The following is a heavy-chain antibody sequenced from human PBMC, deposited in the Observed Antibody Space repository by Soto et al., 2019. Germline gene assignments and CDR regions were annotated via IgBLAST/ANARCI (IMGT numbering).Heavy chain of an antibody. J-gene: IGHJ4*02. CDR1: GFTFSSYS. Sequence: GGSLRLSCAASGFTFSSYSMNWVRQAPGKGLEWVSSISSSSSYIYYADSVKGRFTISRDNAKNSLYLQMNSLRAGDTVVYYCARDHYNAALDYWGQGTLVTVSS. CDR3: ARDHYNAALDY. V-gene: IGHV3-21*01. D-gene: IGHD1-1*01. CDR2: ISSSSSYI.